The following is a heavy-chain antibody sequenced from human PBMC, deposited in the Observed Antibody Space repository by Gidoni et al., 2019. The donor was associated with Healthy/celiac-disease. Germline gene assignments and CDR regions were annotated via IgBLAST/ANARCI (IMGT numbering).Heavy chain of an antibody. CDR2: IYYSGST. Sequence: QLQLQESGPGLVKPSETLSLTCTVSGGSISSSSYYWGWIRQPPGKGLEWIGSIYYSGSTYYNPSLKSRVTISVDTSKNQFSLKLSSVTAADTAVYYCARHGGDDLGFWSGYYDYWGQGTLVTVSS. CDR3: ARHGGDDLGFWSGYYDY. V-gene: IGHV4-39*01. D-gene: IGHD3-3*01. J-gene: IGHJ4*02. CDR1: GGSISSSSYY.